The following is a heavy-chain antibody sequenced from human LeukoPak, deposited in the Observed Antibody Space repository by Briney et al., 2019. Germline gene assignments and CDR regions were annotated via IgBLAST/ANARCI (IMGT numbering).Heavy chain of an antibody. CDR1: GFTVSSNF. J-gene: IGHJ4*02. CDR2: IYSNGGRT. Sequence: GGSLRLSCAASGFTVSSNFMSWVRQAPGKGLEWVSVIYSNGGRTTYADSVKGRFIISRDNSKNTLNLQMNSLRDEDTAVYYCARDEVGATTEFDYWGQGTLVTVSS. CDR3: ARDEVGATTEFDY. V-gene: IGHV3-66*01. D-gene: IGHD1-26*01.